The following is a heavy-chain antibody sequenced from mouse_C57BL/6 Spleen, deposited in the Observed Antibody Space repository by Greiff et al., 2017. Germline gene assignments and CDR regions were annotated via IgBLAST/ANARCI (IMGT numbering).Heavy chain of an antibody. CDR3: ARSHPYYAMDY. J-gene: IGHJ4*01. V-gene: IGHV5-12*01. CDR2: ISNGGGST. Sequence: EVMLVESGGGLVQPGGSLKLSCAASGFTFSDYYMYWVRQTPEKRLEWVAYISNGGGSTYYPDTVKGRFTISRDNAKNTLYLQMSRLKSEDTAMYYCARSHPYYAMDYWGQGTSVTVSS. CDR1: GFTFSDYY.